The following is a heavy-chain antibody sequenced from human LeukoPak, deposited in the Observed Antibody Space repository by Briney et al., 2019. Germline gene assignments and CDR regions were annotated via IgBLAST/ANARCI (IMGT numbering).Heavy chain of an antibody. CDR2: IIPIFGTA. CDR1: GGTFSSYA. CDR3: ARARIVGATTTCHFDY. V-gene: IGHV1-69*13. Sequence: PGASVKVSCKASGGTFSSYAISWVRQAPGQGLEWMGGIIPIFGTANYAQKFQGRVTITADESTSTAYMELSSLRSEDTAVYYCARARIVGATTTCHFDYWGQGTLVTVSS. J-gene: IGHJ4*02. D-gene: IGHD1-26*01.